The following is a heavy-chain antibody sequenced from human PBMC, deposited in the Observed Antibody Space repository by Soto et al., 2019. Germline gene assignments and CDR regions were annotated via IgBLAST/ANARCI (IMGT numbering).Heavy chain of an antibody. CDR2: IYYSGST. CDR1: GGSISSGDYY. Sequence: SETLSLTCTVSGGSISSGDYYWSWIRQPPGKGLEWIGYIYYSGSTYYNPSLKSRVTISVDKSKNQFSLKVNSVTAADTAIYYCARMNYYATSGYPLDYWGRRTQVTVSS. V-gene: IGHV4-30-4*02. D-gene: IGHD3-22*01. J-gene: IGHJ4*02. CDR3: ARMNYYATSGYPLDY.